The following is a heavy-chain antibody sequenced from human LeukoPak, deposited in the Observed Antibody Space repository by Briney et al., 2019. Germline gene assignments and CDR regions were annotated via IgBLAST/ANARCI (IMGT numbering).Heavy chain of an antibody. Sequence: PGGSLRLSCAASGFTFSSYAMHWVRQAPGKGLEWVAVISYDGSNKYYADSVKGRFTISRDNSKNTLYLQMNSLRAEDTAVYYCARADTATPGDYFDYWGQGTLVTVSS. CDR1: GFTFSSYA. V-gene: IGHV3-30-3*01. J-gene: IGHJ4*02. CDR3: ARADTATPGDYFDY. D-gene: IGHD5-18*01. CDR2: ISYDGSNK.